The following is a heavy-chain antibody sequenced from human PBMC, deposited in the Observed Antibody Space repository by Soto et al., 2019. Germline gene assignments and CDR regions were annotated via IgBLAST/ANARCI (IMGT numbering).Heavy chain of an antibody. CDR2: ISAYNGNT. CDR1: GYTFTSYG. V-gene: IGHV1-18*01. Sequence: ASVKVSCKASGYTFTSYGISWVRQAPGQGLEWMGWISAYNGNTNYAQKFQGRVTITADESTSTAYMELSSLRSEDTAVYYCARDAPPPIAAADYYYYYGMDVWGQGTTVTVSS. J-gene: IGHJ6*02. D-gene: IGHD6-13*01. CDR3: ARDAPPPIAAADYYYYYGMDV.